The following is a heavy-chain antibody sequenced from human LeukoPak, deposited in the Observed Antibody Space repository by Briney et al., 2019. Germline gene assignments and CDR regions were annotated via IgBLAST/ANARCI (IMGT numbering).Heavy chain of an antibody. J-gene: IGHJ4*02. CDR1: GFTFSSYS. CDR3: TREKVVGASSDY. CDR2: ISSRSTFI. D-gene: IGHD1-26*01. V-gene: IGHV3-21*01. Sequence: GGSLRLSCAASGFTFSSYSMNWVRQAPGKGLEWVSSISSRSTFIYYADSVKGRFIISRDNAKNSLYLQMNSLRAEDTAVYYCTREKVVGASSDYWGQGNLVTVSS.